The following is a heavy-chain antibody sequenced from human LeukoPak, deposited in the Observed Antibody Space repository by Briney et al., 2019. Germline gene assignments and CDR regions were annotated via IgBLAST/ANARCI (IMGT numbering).Heavy chain of an antibody. V-gene: IGHV4-39*01. D-gene: IGHD5-18*01. CDR3: ARHVDTATDYFDY. CDR1: GGSISSSSYY. Sequence: SETLSLTCTVSGGSISSSSYYWGWIRQPPGKGLEWIGSIYYSGSSYYNPSLKSRVTISVHTSKNQFSLKPSSVTAADTAVYYCARHVDTATDYFDYWGQGTLVTVSS. J-gene: IGHJ4*02. CDR2: IYYSGSS.